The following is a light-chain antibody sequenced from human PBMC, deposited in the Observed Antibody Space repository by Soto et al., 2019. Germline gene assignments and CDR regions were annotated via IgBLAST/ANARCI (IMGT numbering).Light chain of an antibody. CDR1: SSAVGGYNY. Sequence: QSALTQPASVSGSPGQSITISCTGTSSAVGGYNYVSWYQQHPGKAPNLLIYGVNNRPSGVSNRFSGSKSGNTASLTISGLQAEDEADYYCSSYTRSSTVIFGGGTKLTVL. J-gene: IGLJ2*01. CDR2: GVN. V-gene: IGLV2-14*01. CDR3: SSYTRSSTVI.